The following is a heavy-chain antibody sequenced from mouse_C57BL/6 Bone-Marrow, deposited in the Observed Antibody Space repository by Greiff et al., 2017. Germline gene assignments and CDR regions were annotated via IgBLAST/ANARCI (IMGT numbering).Heavy chain of an antibody. V-gene: IGHV1-81*01. D-gene: IGHD2-2*01. CDR2: IYPRSGNT. J-gene: IGHJ1*03. CDR1: GYTFTSYG. Sequence: QVQLQQSGAELARPGASVKLSCKASGYTFTSYGISWVKQRTGQGLEWIGEIYPRSGNTYYNEKFKGKATLTADKSSSTAYMELRSLTSEDSAVXFCARGDYYGYDGDASYWYFDVWGTGTTVTVSS. CDR3: ARGDYYGYDGDASYWYFDV.